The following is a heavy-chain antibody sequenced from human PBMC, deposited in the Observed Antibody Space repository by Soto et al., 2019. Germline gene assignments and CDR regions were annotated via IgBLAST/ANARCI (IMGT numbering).Heavy chain of an antibody. CDR3: ARRSCSGGSCYEGDYYYGMDV. D-gene: IGHD2-15*01. J-gene: IGHJ6*02. CDR1: GYSFTSYW. V-gene: IGHV5-10-1*01. Sequence: GESLKISCKGSGYSFTSYWISWVRQMPGKGLECMGRIDPSDSYTNYSPSFQGHVTISADKSISTAYLQWSSLKASDTAMYYCARRSCSGGSCYEGDYYYGMDVWGQGTTVTVSS. CDR2: IDPSDSYT.